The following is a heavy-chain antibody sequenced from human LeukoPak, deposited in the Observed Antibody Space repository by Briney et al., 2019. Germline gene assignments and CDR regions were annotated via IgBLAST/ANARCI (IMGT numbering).Heavy chain of an antibody. D-gene: IGHD3-3*01. CDR2: IYSGGST. CDR3: AREGGDDLWSGYYTAGGLFDY. V-gene: IGHV3-66*01. Sequence: PGGSLRLSCAASGFTVSSNYMSWVRQAPGKGLEWVSVIYSGGSTYYADSVKGRFTISRDNSKNTLYLQMNSLRAEDTAVYYCAREGGDDLWSGYYTAGGLFDYWGQGTLVTVSS. CDR1: GFTVSSNY. J-gene: IGHJ4*02.